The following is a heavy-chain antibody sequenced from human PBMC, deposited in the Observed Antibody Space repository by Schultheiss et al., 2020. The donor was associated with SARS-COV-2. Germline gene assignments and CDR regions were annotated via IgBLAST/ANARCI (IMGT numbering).Heavy chain of an antibody. CDR2: IYYSGST. Sequence: SETLSLTCTVSGGSISSYYWSWILQPPGKGLEWIGYIYYSGSTNYNPSLKSRVTISVDTSKNQFSLKLSSVTAADTAVYYCARGSDYGSTEGPWGQGTLVTVSS. CDR1: GGSISSYY. V-gene: IGHV4-59*01. D-gene: IGHD4/OR15-4a*01. CDR3: ARGSDYGSTEGP. J-gene: IGHJ5*02.